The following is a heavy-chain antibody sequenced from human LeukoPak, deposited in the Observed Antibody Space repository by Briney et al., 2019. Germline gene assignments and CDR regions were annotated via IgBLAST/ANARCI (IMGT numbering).Heavy chain of an antibody. CDR2: ITSSSSYI. V-gene: IGHV3-21*01. CDR1: GFTFSTYN. J-gene: IGHJ6*03. D-gene: IGHD1-26*01. Sequence: GESPRLSCAASGFTFSTYNMNWVRQAPGKGLEWLSSITSSSSYIYYADSVKGRFTISRDNAKNSLYLQMNSLRDEDTAVYYCARDPYSGSYGDYYYYYMDVWGKGTTVTISS. CDR3: ARDPYSGSYGDYYYYYMDV.